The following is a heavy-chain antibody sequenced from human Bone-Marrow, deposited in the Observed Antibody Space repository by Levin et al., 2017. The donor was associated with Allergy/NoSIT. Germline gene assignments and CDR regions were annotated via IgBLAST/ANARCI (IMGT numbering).Heavy chain of an antibody. CDR1: GGTFRKYG. CDR2: IIPILGTP. J-gene: IGHJ4*02. V-gene: IGHV1-69*13. CDR3: ARSLHDYAHFDLRGWGYYFEF. D-gene: IGHD4-17*01. Sequence: PPASVKVSCKASGGTFRKYGISWVRQAPGQGLEWMGGIIPILGTPTHAQKLQDRLMVSADESTSTAYMELSSLRSEDTAMYYCARSLHDYAHFDLRGWGYYFEFWGQGTLVTVSS.